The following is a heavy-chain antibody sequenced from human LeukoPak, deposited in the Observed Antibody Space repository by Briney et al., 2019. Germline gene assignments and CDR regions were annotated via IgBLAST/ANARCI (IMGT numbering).Heavy chain of an antibody. CDR1: GGSIGSYY. D-gene: IGHD3-22*01. CDR3: TRGSIAYYYMDV. J-gene: IGHJ6*03. CDR2: IYNSGST. V-gene: IGHV4-59*01. Sequence: SETLSLTGTVSGGSIGSYYWSWIRQPPGKGLEWVGNIYNSGSTNYNPSLKSRVTISVDTSKNQFSLKLSSVTAADTAVYYCTRGSIAYYYMDVWGKGTTVTISS.